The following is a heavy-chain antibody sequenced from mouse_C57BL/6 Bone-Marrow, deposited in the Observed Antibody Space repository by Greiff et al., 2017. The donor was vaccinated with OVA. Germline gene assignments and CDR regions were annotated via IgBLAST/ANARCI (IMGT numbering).Heavy chain of an antibody. V-gene: IGHV5-17*01. Sequence: EVQLQESGGGLVKPGGSLKLSCAASGFTFSDYGMHWVRQAPEKGLEWVAYISSGSSTIYYADTVKGRFTISRDNAKNTLFLQMTSLRSEDTAMYYCARFYYGFYYAMDYWGQGTSVTVSS. CDR1: GFTFSDYG. J-gene: IGHJ4*01. CDR2: ISSGSSTI. CDR3: ARFYYGFYYAMDY. D-gene: IGHD1-1*01.